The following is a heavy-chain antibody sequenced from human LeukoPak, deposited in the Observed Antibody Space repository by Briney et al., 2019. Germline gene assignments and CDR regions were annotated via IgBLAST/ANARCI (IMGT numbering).Heavy chain of an antibody. Sequence: PGGSLRLSCAASGFTFSSYAMSWVRQAPGKGLEWVSAISGSGGSTYYADSVKGRFTISRDNSKNTLYLQMNSLRAEDTAVYYCAKDQDIVVVPAGPRPGWFDPWGQGTLVTVSS. CDR3: AKDQDIVVVPAGPRPGWFDP. V-gene: IGHV3-23*01. CDR2: ISGSGGST. CDR1: GFTFSSYA. D-gene: IGHD2-2*01. J-gene: IGHJ5*02.